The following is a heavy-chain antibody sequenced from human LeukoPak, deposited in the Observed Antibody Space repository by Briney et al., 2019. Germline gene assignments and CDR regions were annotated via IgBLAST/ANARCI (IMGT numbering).Heavy chain of an antibody. CDR1: GYTFTSYG. J-gene: IGHJ4*02. CDR2: VSSYNGDT. CDR3: ARSGRGTYYYFDY. D-gene: IGHD1-26*01. V-gene: IGHV1-18*01. Sequence: WASVKVSCKASGYTFTSYGISWVRQAPGQGLEWVGWVSSYNGDTNYAQKLQGRVSMTADTSTSTAYMELRSLRSDDTAVYYCARSGRGTYYYFDYWGQGTLVTVSS.